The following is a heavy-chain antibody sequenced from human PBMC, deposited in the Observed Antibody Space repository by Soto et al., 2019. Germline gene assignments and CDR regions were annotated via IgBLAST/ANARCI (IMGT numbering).Heavy chain of an antibody. Sequence: GGSLRLSCAASGFTFSSYSMNWVRQAPGKGLEWVSSISSSSSYIYYADSVKGRFTISRDNAKNSLYLQMSSLRAEDTAVYYCAREGDYYDSSGYYYGGGFDIWGQGTMVTVSS. CDR1: GFTFSSYS. D-gene: IGHD3-22*01. CDR2: ISSSSSYI. V-gene: IGHV3-21*01. CDR3: AREGDYYDSSGYYYGGGFDI. J-gene: IGHJ3*02.